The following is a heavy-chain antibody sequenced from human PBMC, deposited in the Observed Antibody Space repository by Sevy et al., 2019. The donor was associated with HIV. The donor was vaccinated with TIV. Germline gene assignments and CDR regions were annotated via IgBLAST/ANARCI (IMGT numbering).Heavy chain of an antibody. D-gene: IGHD4-17*01. V-gene: IGHV3-7*01. CDR1: GFTFSSYW. Sequence: GWSLRLSCAASGFTFSSYWMSWVRQAPGKGLEWVANIKQDGSEKYYVDSVKGRFTISRDNAKNSLYLQMNSLRAEDTAVYYCARDSGDDYGDYVGAFDIWGQGTMVTVSS. J-gene: IGHJ3*02. CDR3: ARDSGDDYGDYVGAFDI. CDR2: IKQDGSEK.